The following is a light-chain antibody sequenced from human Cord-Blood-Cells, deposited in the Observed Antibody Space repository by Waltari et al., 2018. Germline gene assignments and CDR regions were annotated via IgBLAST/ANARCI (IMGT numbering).Light chain of an antibody. V-gene: IGLV1-44*01. CDR1: SSIIGSTT. CDR3: AAWDDSLNARV. J-gene: IGLJ3*02. CDR2: SNN. Sequence: SVLTQPPSPSGTPGQLGTISCSGSSSIIGSTTVNWYQQLPGTAPKLLIYSNNQRPSGGADRFSGSKSGTAASLAISGLQSEDEADYYCAAWDDSLNARVFGGGTQLSLL.